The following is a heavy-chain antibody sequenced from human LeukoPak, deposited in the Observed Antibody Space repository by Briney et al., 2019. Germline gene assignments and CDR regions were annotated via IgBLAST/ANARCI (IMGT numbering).Heavy chain of an antibody. D-gene: IGHD3-10*01. CDR1: GGSISYYY. Sequence: SETLSLTCTVSGGSISYYYWSWIRQPPGKGLEWIGFIYYSGSTNSNPSLKSRVTISVDTSKNQFSLKLSSVTAADTAVYYCARSGEVRGANNYYYMDVWGKGTTVTISS. J-gene: IGHJ6*03. CDR3: ARSGEVRGANNYYYMDV. CDR2: IYYSGST. V-gene: IGHV4-59*01.